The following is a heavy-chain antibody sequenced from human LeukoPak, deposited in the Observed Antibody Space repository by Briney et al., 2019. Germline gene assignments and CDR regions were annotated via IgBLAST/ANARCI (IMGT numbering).Heavy chain of an antibody. J-gene: IGHJ3*02. CDR3: ARGDVFIWFGPRANDSFDN. D-gene: IGHD3-10*01. CDR1: GYTFTSYD. Sequence: ASVKVSCKASGYTFTSYDINWVRQATGQGLEWMGWMNPNSGNTGYAQKFQGRVTMTRNTSISTAYMELSSLRSEDTAVYYCARGDVFIWFGPRANDSFDNLGQGTMVTVSS. V-gene: IGHV1-8*01. CDR2: MNPNSGNT.